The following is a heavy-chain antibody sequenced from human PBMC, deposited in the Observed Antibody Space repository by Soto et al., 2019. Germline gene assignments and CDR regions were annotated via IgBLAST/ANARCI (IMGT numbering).Heavy chain of an antibody. CDR3: ARLIAAAGSFYFDS. Sequence: ASVKVSCKASGYTFTSYAMHWVRQAPGQRLEWMGWINAGNGNTKYSQKFQGRVTITRDTSASTAYMELSSLRSEDTAVYYCARLIAAAGSFYFDSWGQGNLVTVSS. CDR2: INAGNGNT. D-gene: IGHD6-13*01. CDR1: GYTFTSYA. J-gene: IGHJ4*02. V-gene: IGHV1-3*01.